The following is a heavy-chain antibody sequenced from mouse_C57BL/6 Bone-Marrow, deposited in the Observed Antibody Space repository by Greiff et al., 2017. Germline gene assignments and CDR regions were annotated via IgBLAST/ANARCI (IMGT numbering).Heavy chain of an antibody. CDR2: IYPRSGNT. CDR1: GYTFTSYG. J-gene: IGHJ3*01. Sequence: VQLKESGAELARPGASVKLSCKASGYTFTSYGISWVKQRTGQGLEWIGEIYPRSGNTYYNEKFKGKATLTADKSSSTAYMELRSLTSEDSAVYFCARNGYYWFAYWGQGTLVTVSA. V-gene: IGHV1-81*01. D-gene: IGHD2-3*01. CDR3: ARNGYYWFAY.